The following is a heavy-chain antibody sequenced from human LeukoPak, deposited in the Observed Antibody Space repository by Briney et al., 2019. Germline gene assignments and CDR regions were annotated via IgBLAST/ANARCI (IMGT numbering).Heavy chain of an antibody. V-gene: IGHV3-21*01. CDR3: ARTLGTGTDSVYFDY. Sequence: KPGGSLRLSCAASGFTFSSYSMNWVRQAPGKGLEWVSSISSSSSYIYYADSVKGRFTISRDNAKNSLYLQMNSLRAEDTAVYYCARTLGTGTDSVYFDYWGQGTLVTVSS. CDR1: GFTFSSYS. D-gene: IGHD1-1*01. J-gene: IGHJ4*02. CDR2: ISSSSSYI.